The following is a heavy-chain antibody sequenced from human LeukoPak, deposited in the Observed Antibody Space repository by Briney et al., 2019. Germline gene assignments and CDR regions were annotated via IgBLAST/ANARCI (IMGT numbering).Heavy chain of an antibody. CDR1: GGSISSSSYY. CDR3: ARLRNWLMGSDAFDI. V-gene: IGHV4-39*01. J-gene: IGHJ3*02. Sequence: SETLSLTCTVSGGSISSSSYYWGGIRQPPGKGLECIGSIYYSGSTYYNPSLKSRVTVSVDTYKNQFSLKLSSVTAADTAVYYCARLRNWLMGSDAFDIWGQGTMVTVSS. CDR2: IYYSGST. D-gene: IGHD1-1*01.